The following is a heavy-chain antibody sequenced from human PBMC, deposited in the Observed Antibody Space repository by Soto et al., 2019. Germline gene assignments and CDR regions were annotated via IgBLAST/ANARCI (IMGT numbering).Heavy chain of an antibody. V-gene: IGHV4-31*03. D-gene: IGHD2-15*01. J-gene: IGHJ5*02. Sequence: QVQLQESGPGLVKPSQTLSLTCTVSGGSISSGGYYWSWIRQHPGKGLEWIGYIYYSGSTYYNPSLKSRVTISVDTSKHQFSLKLSSVTAADTAVYYCARVRDCSGGSCYPRFDPWGQGTLVTVSS. CDR3: ARVRDCSGGSCYPRFDP. CDR1: GGSISSGGYY. CDR2: IYYSGST.